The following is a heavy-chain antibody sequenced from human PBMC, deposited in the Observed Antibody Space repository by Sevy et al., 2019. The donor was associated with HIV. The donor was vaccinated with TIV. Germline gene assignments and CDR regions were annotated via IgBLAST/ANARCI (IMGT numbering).Heavy chain of an antibody. Sequence: GGSLRLSCGGSGFTFSSYWMSWVRQAPGKGLEWVANIKKDGSERYYVDSLKGRLTISRDNAKKSLYLQMNSLRTEDTAVYYCARDCSSSTCLWGLDVWGQGTTVTVSS. D-gene: IGHD2-2*01. CDR3: ARDCSSSTCLWGLDV. CDR2: IKKDGSER. CDR1: GFTFSSYW. J-gene: IGHJ6*02. V-gene: IGHV3-7*03.